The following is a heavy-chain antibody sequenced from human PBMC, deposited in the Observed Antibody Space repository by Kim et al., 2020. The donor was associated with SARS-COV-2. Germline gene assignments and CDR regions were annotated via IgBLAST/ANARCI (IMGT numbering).Heavy chain of an antibody. J-gene: IGHJ5*02. CDR2: IYHSGST. V-gene: IGHV4-4*02. CDR1: GGSISSSNW. D-gene: IGHD3-10*01. Sequence: SETLSLTCAVSGGSISSSNWWSWVRQPPGKGLEWIGEIYHSGSTNYNPSLKSRVTISVDKSKNQFSLKLSSVTAADTAVYYCARVYYGSGSYVPTSLGTLEYNWFDPWGQGTLVTVSS. CDR3: ARVYYGSGSYVPTSLGTLEYNWFDP.